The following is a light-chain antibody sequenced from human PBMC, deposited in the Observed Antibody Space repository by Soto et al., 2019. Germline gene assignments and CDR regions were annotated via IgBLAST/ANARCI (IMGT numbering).Light chain of an antibody. J-gene: IGKJ1*01. Sequence: DIEMTQSPSTLSASVGDRVTITCRASQTIRRWLAWYQQRPGKAPKVLIYDASTLESGVPARFSGSGSETQLRLTISSLQPEDSATYYCQHYNSDPWTFGQGTKVEIK. V-gene: IGKV1-5*01. CDR2: DAS. CDR1: QTIRRW. CDR3: QHYNSDPWT.